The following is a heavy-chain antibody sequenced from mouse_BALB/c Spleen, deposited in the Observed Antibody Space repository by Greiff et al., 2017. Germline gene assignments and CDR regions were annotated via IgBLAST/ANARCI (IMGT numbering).Heavy chain of an antibody. CDR3: ARLYGYAMDY. CDR2: IYPGSGST. V-gene: IGHV1-77*01. Sequence: VKLMESGPELVKPGASVKMSCKASGYTFTDYVISWVKQRTGQGLEWTGEIYPGSGSTYYNEKFKGKATLTADKSSNTAYMQLSSLTSEDSAVYFCARLYGYAMDYWGQGTSVTVSS. D-gene: IGHD2-10*02. CDR1: GYTFTDYV. J-gene: IGHJ4*01.